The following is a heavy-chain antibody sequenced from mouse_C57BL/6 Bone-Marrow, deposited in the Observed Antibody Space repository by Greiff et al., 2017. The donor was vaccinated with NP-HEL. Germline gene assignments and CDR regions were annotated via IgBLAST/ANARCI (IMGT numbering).Heavy chain of an antibody. CDR1: GYSITSGYY. CDR3: ARGGDGPVGGYAMDY. D-gene: IGHD1-3*01. V-gene: IGHV3-6*01. Sequence: EVLLVESGPGLVKPSQSLSLTCSVTGYSITSGYYWNWIRQFPGHKLEWMGYISYDGSTNYNQSLTNRISLTRDTSKNPFFMKLNSETTEDTATYYWARGGDGPVGGYAMDYWGQGTSVTVSS. CDR2: ISYDGST. J-gene: IGHJ4*01.